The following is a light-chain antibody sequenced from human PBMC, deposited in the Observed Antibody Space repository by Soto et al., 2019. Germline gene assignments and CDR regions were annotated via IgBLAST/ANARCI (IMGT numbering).Light chain of an antibody. V-gene: IGKV1-9*01. Sequence: IQLTQSPSSLSASVGDRVTITCRASQGISSYLAWYQQKPGKAPKLLIYGASTLEGGVPFRFSGSGSGTDFTLTISSLQSFFLCSDDRRHLNT. CDR3: RHLNT. CDR1: QGISSY. CDR2: GAS. J-gene: IGKJ2*01.